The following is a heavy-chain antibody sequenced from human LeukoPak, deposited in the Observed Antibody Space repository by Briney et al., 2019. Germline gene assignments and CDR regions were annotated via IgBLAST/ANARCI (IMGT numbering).Heavy chain of an antibody. CDR2: ISSSGSSI. V-gene: IGHV3-48*03. CDR3: ARIGAYYDLDY. Sequence: GGSLRLSCAASGFTFISYEMNWVRQAPGEGLEWVSYISSSGSSIYYADSVKGRFTISRDNAKNSLYLQMNSLRAEDTAVYYCARIGAYYDLDYWGQGTLVTVSS. CDR1: GFTFISYE. D-gene: IGHD3-22*01. J-gene: IGHJ4*02.